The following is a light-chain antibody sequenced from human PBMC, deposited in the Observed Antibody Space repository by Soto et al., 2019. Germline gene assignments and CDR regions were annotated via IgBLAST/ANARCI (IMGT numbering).Light chain of an antibody. CDR1: QSISSS. J-gene: IGKJ1*01. CDR2: GAS. CDR3: QQYNSWPRT. V-gene: IGKV3-15*01. Sequence: ELVMPQSPATLSVSPGERATLSCRASQSISSSLAWFQQKPGQAPRLLIYGASTRATGIPTRFSGSGSWAEFTRTISSLQSADFAVYYGQQYNSWPRTFGQGTKVEIK.